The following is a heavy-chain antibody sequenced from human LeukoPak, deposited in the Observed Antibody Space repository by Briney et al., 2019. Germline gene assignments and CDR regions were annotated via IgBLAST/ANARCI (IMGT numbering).Heavy chain of an antibody. Sequence: ASVKVSCKASGYTFSSYGISWVRQAPRQGLEWMGWISAYNGNTNYAQKLQGRVTMTTDTSTSTAYMELRSLRSDETAVYYCARAGRGYYDFWSGYDRFDDWGQGTLVTVSS. D-gene: IGHD3-3*01. CDR3: ARAGRGYYDFWSGYDRFDD. CDR2: ISAYNGNT. J-gene: IGHJ4*02. CDR1: GYTFSSYG. V-gene: IGHV1-18*01.